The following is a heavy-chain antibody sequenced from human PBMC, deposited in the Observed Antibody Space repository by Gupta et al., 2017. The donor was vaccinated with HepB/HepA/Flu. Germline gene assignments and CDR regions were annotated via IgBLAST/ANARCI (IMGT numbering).Heavy chain of an antibody. CDR3: VRVDIS. V-gene: IGHV3-7*01. CDR1: GFRVSNDW. Sequence: EVELEESGGGLVQPGGSLRLSCAASGFRVSNDWMNWVRQVSGKGLEWVANINPDGSVRRYVDSVKGRFIISRDNAKNSLYLQMSSLRAEDTAVYYCVRVDISWGQGTLVTVSP. D-gene: IGHD2-2*03. J-gene: IGHJ5*02. CDR2: INPDGSVR.